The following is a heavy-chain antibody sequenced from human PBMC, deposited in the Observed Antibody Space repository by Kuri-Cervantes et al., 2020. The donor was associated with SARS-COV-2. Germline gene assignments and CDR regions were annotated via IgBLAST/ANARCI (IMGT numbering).Heavy chain of an antibody. J-gene: IGHJ5*02. D-gene: IGHD2-2*01. Sequence: SETLSLTCTVSGGSISSSGYSWGWIRQPPGKGLEWIGNIYYSGSTYYNPSLKSRVTISVDTSKNQFSLKLSSVTAADTAVYYCARRGCSSTSCRAFDPWGQGTLVTVSS. CDR3: ARRGCSSTSCRAFDP. CDR1: GGSISSSGYS. CDR2: IYYSGST. V-gene: IGHV4-39*01.